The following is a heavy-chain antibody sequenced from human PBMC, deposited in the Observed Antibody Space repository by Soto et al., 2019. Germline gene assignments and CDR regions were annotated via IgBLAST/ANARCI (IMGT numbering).Heavy chain of an antibody. J-gene: IGHJ4*02. Sequence: QVQLVQSGAAVKNPGASVKVSCEGSGDTFTTYGISWVRQAPGQGLEWMGWISGYNGNTNYARKFQDRVTMTTDTSTSTAYMELRSLTSDDTAVYYCAREYCSCVSWYGVGYWGQGTLGTVSS. D-gene: IGHD2-2*01. CDR1: GDTFTTYG. V-gene: IGHV1-18*01. CDR3: AREYCSCVSWYGVGY. CDR2: ISGYNGNT.